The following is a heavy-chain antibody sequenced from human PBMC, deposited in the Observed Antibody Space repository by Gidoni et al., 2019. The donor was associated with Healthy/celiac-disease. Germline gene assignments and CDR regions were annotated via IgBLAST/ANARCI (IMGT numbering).Heavy chain of an antibody. J-gene: IGHJ6*02. CDR3: ASHPSYYYYGIDF. CDR1: GYSFTSYW. CDR2: IDPSDSYT. Sequence: EVQLVQSGAEVKKHGESRRISCKGSGYSFTSYWIGWVRQMPGKGLEWMGRIDPSDSYTNASPSFQGHVTITADKSISTAYLQWSRLKASDTAMYYCASHPSYYYYGIDFWGQGTTVTVSS. V-gene: IGHV5-10-1*03.